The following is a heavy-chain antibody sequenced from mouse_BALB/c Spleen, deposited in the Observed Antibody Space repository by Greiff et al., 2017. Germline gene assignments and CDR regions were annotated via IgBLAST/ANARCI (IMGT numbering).Heavy chain of an antibody. CDR1: GFNIQDTY. V-gene: IGHV14-3*02. CDR3: ARSEGVSYAMDY. J-gene: IGHJ4*01. CDR2: IDPANGNT. Sequence: VQLQQPGAELVKPGASVKLSCTASGFNIQDTYMHWVKQRPEQGLEWIGRIDPANGNTKYDPKFQGKATITADTSSNTAYLQLSSLTSEDTAVYYCARSEGVSYAMDYWGQGTSVTVSS.